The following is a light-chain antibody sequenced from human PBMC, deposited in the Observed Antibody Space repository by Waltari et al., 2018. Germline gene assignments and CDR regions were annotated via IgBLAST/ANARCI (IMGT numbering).Light chain of an antibody. CDR3: QTWGTGIWV. CDR2: INNDGSH. Sequence: QLTLTQPPSASASLGASVKLTCTLSSGHSSDAIAWHQQQPGKGPRYLMKINNDGSHKKGGGFPDRFSGSSSGAERDLIISSLQFEDEADYYCQTWGTGIWVFGGGTKLTVL. CDR1: SGHSSDA. V-gene: IGLV4-69*01. J-gene: IGLJ3*02.